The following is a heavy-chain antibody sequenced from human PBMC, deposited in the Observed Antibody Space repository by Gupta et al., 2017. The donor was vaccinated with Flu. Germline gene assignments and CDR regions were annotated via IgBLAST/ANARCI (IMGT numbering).Heavy chain of an antibody. V-gene: IGHV3-74*01. Sequence: QLVESGGTLVPPGGSLRLSCAASGFNFSGHFMHWVRQAPGKGLVWVSRIRCEGTATSYADFVQGRLKIARDNTKNKLYLQMNNLRADDTALDYCAREVVNNGLDPWGRGTLVTVSS. CDR2: IRCEGTAT. CDR3: AREVVNNGLDP. CDR1: GFNFSGHF. J-gene: IGHJ5*02. D-gene: IGHD2-15*01.